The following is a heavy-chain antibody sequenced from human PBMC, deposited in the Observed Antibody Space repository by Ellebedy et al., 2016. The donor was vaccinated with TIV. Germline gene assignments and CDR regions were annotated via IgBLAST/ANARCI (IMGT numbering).Heavy chain of an antibody. CDR3: ANTRLSVTGGFDN. D-gene: IGHD2/OR15-2a*01. J-gene: IGHJ4*02. CDR1: GFTFNNYV. Sequence: PGGSLRLSCAASGFTFNNYVMTWVRQAPGKGLEGVSTITSGGTSTFYADAVKGRFAISRDNSKNTLYLQMNSLRAEDTAVYYCANTRLSVTGGFDNWGQGTLVTVSS. CDR2: ITSGGTST. V-gene: IGHV3-23*01.